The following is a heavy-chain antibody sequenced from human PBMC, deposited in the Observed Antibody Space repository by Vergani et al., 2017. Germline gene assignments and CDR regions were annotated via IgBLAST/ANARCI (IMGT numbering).Heavy chain of an antibody. CDR1: GFTFSDFS. J-gene: IGHJ6*02. V-gene: IGHV3-21*06. D-gene: IGHD2-8*01. Sequence: GGSHGVSCAASGFTFSDFSMSWVRQAPGKGLEWVAFIGSSGPYINYADSVKGRFIISRDNTNNSLFLQLRSLRAEDAAVYYCARDCTSGGCPDNYGMDVWGQGP. CDR3: ARDCTSGGCPDNYGMDV. CDR2: IGSSGPYI.